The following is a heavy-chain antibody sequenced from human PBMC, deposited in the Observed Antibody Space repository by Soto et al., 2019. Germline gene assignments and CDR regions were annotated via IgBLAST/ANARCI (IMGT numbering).Heavy chain of an antibody. CDR1: GGSISSGGYS. D-gene: IGHD3-10*01. CDR3: ARALYYGSGSTAHFDY. CDR2: IYHSGST. Sequence: SETLSLTCAVSGGSISSGGYSWSWIRQPPGKGLEWIGYIYHSGSTYYNPSLKSPVTISVDRSQNQFSLKLSSVTATDTAVYYCARALYYGSGSTAHFDYWGQGTLVTVSS. J-gene: IGHJ4*02. V-gene: IGHV4-30-2*01.